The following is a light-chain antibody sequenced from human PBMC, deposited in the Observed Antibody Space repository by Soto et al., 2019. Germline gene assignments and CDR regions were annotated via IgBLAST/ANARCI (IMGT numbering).Light chain of an antibody. CDR2: ATS. J-gene: IGKJ2*01. Sequence: EIVLTQSPGTLYLSPGERANLSCRASQRISSSYLAWYQPKPGQAPRLLIYATSSRATGIPDRFSGSGSGTDFTRTLISLEHEDCSVCSCLQDDGSSYTFGQGTKLEIK. CDR1: QRISSSY. V-gene: IGKV3-20*01. CDR3: LQDDGSSYT.